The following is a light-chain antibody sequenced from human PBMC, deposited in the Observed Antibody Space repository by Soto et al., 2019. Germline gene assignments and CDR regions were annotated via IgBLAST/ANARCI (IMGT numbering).Light chain of an antibody. Sequence: SYELTQPPSVSVSPGQTATITCSGDELGDRYASWYQQKPGQSPVLVIHQDSKRPSGIPERFSGSNSGNTATLTISGTQAMDEADYYCQAWDTSSDVVFGGGTKVTVL. V-gene: IGLV3-1*01. CDR2: QDS. CDR1: ELGDRY. J-gene: IGLJ2*01. CDR3: QAWDTSSDVV.